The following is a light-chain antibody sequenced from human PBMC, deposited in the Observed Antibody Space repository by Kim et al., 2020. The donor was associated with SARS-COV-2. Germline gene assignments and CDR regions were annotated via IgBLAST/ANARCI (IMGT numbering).Light chain of an antibody. CDR3: HQYSSYPRT. Sequence: ASVGDRVTITCRASQDIRGNLAWFQQKPGRAPKSLIYAASSLQSGAPSRFSGGGSGTEFTLTISSLQAEDSATYYCHQYSSYPRTFGQGTKVDIK. CDR1: QDIRGN. J-gene: IGKJ1*01. CDR2: AAS. V-gene: IGKV1-16*01.